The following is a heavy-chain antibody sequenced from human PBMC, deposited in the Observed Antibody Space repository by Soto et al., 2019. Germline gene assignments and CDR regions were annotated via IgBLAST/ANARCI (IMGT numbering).Heavy chain of an antibody. D-gene: IGHD6-19*01. CDR3: ASSSGWYCFDY. V-gene: IGHV3-53*02. Sequence: EVQLVETGGGLIQPGGSLRLSCAASGFTDSSNYMTWVRQAPGKGLEWVSVIYSGGSTYYADSVKGRFSISRDNSRDTLYLQMNSLRAEDTAVYYCASSSGWYCFDYWGQGTLVTVSS. J-gene: IGHJ4*02. CDR2: IYSGGST. CDR1: GFTDSSNY.